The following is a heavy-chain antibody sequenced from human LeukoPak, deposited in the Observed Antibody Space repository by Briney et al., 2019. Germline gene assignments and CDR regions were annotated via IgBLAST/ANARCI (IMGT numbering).Heavy chain of an antibody. Sequence: GGPLRLSCGVSGFSFGSYPISGLRQAPGKGLEGVSFISATGGVTHYADSMKGRFTISRDNIKNTLNLQMNSLRAEDTAIYYCARDSSHYLGSSDYWGQGTLVTVSS. V-gene: IGHV3-23*01. CDR3: ARDSSHYLGSSDY. CDR1: GFSFGSYP. D-gene: IGHD6-6*01. CDR2: ISATGGVT. J-gene: IGHJ4*02.